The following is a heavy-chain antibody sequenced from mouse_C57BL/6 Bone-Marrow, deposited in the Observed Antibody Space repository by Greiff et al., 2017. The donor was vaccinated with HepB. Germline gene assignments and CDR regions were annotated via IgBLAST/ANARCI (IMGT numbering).Heavy chain of an antibody. Sequence: EVQLQQSGPELVKPGASVKIPCKASGYKFTDYNMDWVKQSHGKSLEWIGDINPNNGGTIYNQKFKGKATLTVDKSSSTAYMECRSLTSEDTAVYYCARSYGNYEGYYAMDYWGQGTSVTVSS. CDR1: GYKFTDYN. D-gene: IGHD2-10*02. V-gene: IGHV1-18*01. J-gene: IGHJ4*01. CDR3: ARSYGNYEGYYAMDY. CDR2: INPNNGGT.